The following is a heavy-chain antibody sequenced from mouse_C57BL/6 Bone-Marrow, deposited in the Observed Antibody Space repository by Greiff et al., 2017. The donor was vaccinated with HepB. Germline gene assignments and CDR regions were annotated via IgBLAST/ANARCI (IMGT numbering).Heavy chain of an antibody. J-gene: IGHJ3*01. CDR2: IYPRSGNT. CDR1: GYTFTSYG. V-gene: IGHV1-81*01. D-gene: IGHD4-1*01. Sequence: VQLQQSGAELARPGASVKLSCKASGYTFTSYGISWVKQRTGQGLEWIGEIYPRSGNTYYNEKFKGKATLTAGKSSSTAYMELRSLTSEDSAVYFCAINWDAWFAYWGQGTLVTVSA. CDR3: AINWDAWFAY.